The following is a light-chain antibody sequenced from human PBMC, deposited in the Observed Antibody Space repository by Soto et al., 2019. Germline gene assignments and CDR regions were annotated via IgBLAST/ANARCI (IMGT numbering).Light chain of an antibody. CDR2: DAS. CDR3: QQRSNWPLWT. J-gene: IGKJ1*01. Sequence: EIVLTQSPATLSLSPGERATLSCMASQSVSSYLAWYQQQPGQAPRLLIYDASNRATGIPARCSGSGSGADFTLTISSLEPEDFAVYYCQQRSNWPLWTFGQGTKVDIK. V-gene: IGKV3-11*01. CDR1: QSVSSY.